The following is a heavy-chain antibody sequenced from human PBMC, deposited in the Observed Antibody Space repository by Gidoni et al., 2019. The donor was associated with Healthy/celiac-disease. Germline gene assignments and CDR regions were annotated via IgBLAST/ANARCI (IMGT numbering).Heavy chain of an antibody. D-gene: IGHD4-4*01. CDR2: IYYSGST. CDR3: ARGDLVTQYPDFDY. Sequence: QVQLQESGPGLVKPSETLSLTCTVSGGSLSSYYWSWFRQPPGKGLEWIGYIYYSGSTNYNPSLKSRVTISVDTSKNQFSLKLSSVTAADTAVYYCARGDLVTQYPDFDYWGQGTLVTVSS. V-gene: IGHV4-59*01. CDR1: GGSLSSYY. J-gene: IGHJ4*02.